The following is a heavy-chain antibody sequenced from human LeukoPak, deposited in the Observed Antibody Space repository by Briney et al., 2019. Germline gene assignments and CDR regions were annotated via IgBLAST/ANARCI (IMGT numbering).Heavy chain of an antibody. CDR3: ARDAVGATGFDY. Sequence: SETLSLTCTVSGGSISSGDYYWSWIRQPPGKGVEWIGYIYYSGSTYYNPSLKSRVTISVDTSKNQFSLKLSSVTAADTAVYYCARDAVGATGFDYWGQGTLVTVSS. D-gene: IGHD1-26*01. CDR1: GGSISSGDYY. CDR2: IYYSGST. J-gene: IGHJ4*02. V-gene: IGHV4-30-4*08.